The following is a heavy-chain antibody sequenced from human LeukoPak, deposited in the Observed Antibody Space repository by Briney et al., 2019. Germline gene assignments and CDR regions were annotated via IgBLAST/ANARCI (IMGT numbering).Heavy chain of an antibody. D-gene: IGHD3-22*01. V-gene: IGHV4-4*07. Sequence: SETLSLTCTVSGGSISSYYWSWIRQPAGKGLEWIGRIYTSGSTNYNPSLKCRVTMSVDTSKNQFSLKLSSVTAADTAVYYCAREYVYYDSTNFDYWGQGTLVTVSS. J-gene: IGHJ4*02. CDR2: IYTSGST. CDR1: GGSISSYY. CDR3: AREYVYYDSTNFDY.